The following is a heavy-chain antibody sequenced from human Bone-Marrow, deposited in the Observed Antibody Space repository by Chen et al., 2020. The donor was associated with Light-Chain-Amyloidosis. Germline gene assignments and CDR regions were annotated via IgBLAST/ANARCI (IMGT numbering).Heavy chain of an antibody. J-gene: IGHJ4*02. CDR1: GYTFPDYW. CDR3: ARRRDGYNFDY. D-gene: IGHD5-12*01. Sequence: EVQLEQSGPEVKKPGESLKISCKGSGYTFPDYWIGWVRQMPGKGLEWMGVISPDDSDARYSPSFEGQFTISADKSITTAYLQWRSLKASDTAMYYCARRRDGYNFDYWGQGTLVTVSS. V-gene: IGHV5-51*01. CDR2: ISPDDSDA.